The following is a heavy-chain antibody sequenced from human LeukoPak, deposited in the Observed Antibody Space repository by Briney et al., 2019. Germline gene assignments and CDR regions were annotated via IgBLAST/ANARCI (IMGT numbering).Heavy chain of an antibody. Sequence: SETLSLTCTVSGGSISSRPYCWGWIRQPPGKGLEWLGNFYYSGSTYYKPSLKSRVTISVDTSKNQISLKLSSVTAADTAVYYCARLVVSSWYHEVLLGRDYWGQGTLVTVSS. CDR2: FYYSGST. CDR3: ARLVVSSWYHEVLLGRDY. V-gene: IGHV4-39*01. D-gene: IGHD6-13*01. J-gene: IGHJ4*02. CDR1: GGSISSRPYC.